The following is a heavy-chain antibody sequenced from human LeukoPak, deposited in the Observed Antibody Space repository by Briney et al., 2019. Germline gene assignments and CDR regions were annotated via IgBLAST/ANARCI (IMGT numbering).Heavy chain of an antibody. CDR3: ARADTAMVKGFFDY. Sequence: SETLSLTCTVSGGSISSQYWSWIRQPPGKGLEWIGYIYYSGSTNYNPSLKSRVTISVDTSKNQFSLKLSSVTAADTAVYYCARADTAMVKGFFDYWGQGTLVTVSS. V-gene: IGHV4-59*11. J-gene: IGHJ4*02. CDR2: IYYSGST. CDR1: GGSISSQY. D-gene: IGHD5-18*01.